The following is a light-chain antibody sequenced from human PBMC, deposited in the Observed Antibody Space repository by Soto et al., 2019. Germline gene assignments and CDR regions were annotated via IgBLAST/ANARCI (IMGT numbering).Light chain of an antibody. CDR1: QSISSY. J-gene: IGKJ2*01. Sequence: DIQMTQSPSSLSASVGDRVTITCRASQSISSYLNWYQQKPGKAPKLLIYAASSLQSGVPSRFSGSGSGTDFTHTISSLQPEDFATYYCQQSYSTPPGYTFGQGTKLEIK. V-gene: IGKV1-39*01. CDR2: AAS. CDR3: QQSYSTPPGYT.